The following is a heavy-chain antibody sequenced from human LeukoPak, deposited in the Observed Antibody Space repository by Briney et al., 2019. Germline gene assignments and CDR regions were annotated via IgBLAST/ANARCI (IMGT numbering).Heavy chain of an antibody. J-gene: IGHJ6*03. V-gene: IGHV1-69*06. D-gene: IGHD4-23*01. CDR1: GGTFSKYA. CDR2: IIPLIGTT. Sequence: GASVKVSCKASGGTFSKYAFSWVRQAPGQGLEWMGGIIPLIGTTNYAQKFQGRVTIIADKSMSTAYMELRSLRFEDTAVYYCARGPEFGGKSDYYFSYYMDVWGTGTTVTISS. CDR3: ARGPEFGGKSDYYFSYYMDV.